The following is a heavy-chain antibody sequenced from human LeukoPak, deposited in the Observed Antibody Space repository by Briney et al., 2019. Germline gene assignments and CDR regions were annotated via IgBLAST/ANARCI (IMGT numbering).Heavy chain of an antibody. CDR3: ARSPGGYPHWLDP. V-gene: IGHV1-18*01. CDR2: ISAYNGNT. J-gene: IGHJ5*02. D-gene: IGHD6-13*01. CDR1: GYTFTSYS. Sequence: ASVKVSCKASGYTFTSYSISWVRQAPGQGLEWMGWISAYNGNTNYAQKVQGRVTMTTDTSTNTAYMELRSLTSGDTAVYYCARSPGGYPHWLDPWGQGTLVTVSS.